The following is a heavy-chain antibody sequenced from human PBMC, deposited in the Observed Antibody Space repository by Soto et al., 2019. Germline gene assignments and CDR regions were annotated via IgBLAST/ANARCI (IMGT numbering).Heavy chain of an antibody. CDR1: GGSITAVNSC. CDR3: DSGPAGDNVDY. V-gene: IGHV4-30-4*01. J-gene: IGHJ4*02. D-gene: IGHD7-27*01. Sequence: QVQLQESGPGLVKPSQTLSLTCTVSGGSITAVNSCWSWIRQSPDKGLEWIGHIYNAGTTYNNPSLTSLVTISVDTSNNQFSLKLSSVTAPDTAVYYCDSGPAGDNVDYWGRGTLVTVSS. CDR2: IYNAGTT.